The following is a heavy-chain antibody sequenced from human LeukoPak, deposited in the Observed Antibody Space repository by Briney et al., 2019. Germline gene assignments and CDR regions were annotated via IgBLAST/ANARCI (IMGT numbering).Heavy chain of an antibody. D-gene: IGHD6-19*01. V-gene: IGHV1-69*05. CDR3: ARDASGSGWLDY. CDR2: IIPIFGTA. Sequence: VASVKVSCKASGGTFSSYAISWVRQAPGQGLEWMGGIIPIFGTANYAQKFQGRVTITTDESTSTAYMELSSLRSEDTAVYYCARDASGSGWLDYWGQGTLVTVSP. CDR1: GGTFSSYA. J-gene: IGHJ4*02.